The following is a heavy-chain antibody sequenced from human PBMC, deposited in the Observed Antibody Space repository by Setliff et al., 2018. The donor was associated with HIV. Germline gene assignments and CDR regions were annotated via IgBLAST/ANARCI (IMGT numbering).Heavy chain of an antibody. D-gene: IGHD5-12*01. CDR3: ARWGDGYNSYDF. Sequence: SETLSLTCAVSGGSIGIHYWSWIRQPPGKGLEWVGTVYHTGSTIYNPSLQSRVIMSVDTSRNQFSLNVNSLTAADTAVYFCARWGDGYNSYDFWGQGTLVTVSS. J-gene: IGHJ4*02. V-gene: IGHV4-59*11. CDR1: GGSIGIHY. CDR2: VYHTGST.